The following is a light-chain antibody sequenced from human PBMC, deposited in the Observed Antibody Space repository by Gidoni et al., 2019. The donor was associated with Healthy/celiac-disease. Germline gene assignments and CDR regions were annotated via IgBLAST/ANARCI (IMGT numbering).Light chain of an antibody. V-gene: IGKV1-39*01. J-gene: IGKJ4*01. CDR1: QSISSY. CDR3: QQSYSIPLT. Sequence: IQMTQSPSSLSASVGDRVTITCRASQSISSYLNWYQQNPGKAPKLLIYAASSLQSGVPSRFSGSGSGTDFTLTISSLPPEDFATYYCQQSYSIPLTFXGXTKVEIK. CDR2: AAS.